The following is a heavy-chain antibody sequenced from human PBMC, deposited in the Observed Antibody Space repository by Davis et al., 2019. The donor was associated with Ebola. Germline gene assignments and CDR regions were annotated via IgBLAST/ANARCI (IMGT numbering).Heavy chain of an antibody. CDR3: ARHRKYGYSSSWSFDY. V-gene: IGHV5-10-1*01. CDR1: GYSFTSYW. Sequence: GESLKISCKGSGYSFTSYWISWVRQMPGKGLEWMGRIDPSDSYTNYSPSFQGHVTISADKSISTAYLQWSSLKASDTAMYYCARHRKYGYSSSWSFDYWGQGTLVTVSS. CDR2: IDPSDSYT. J-gene: IGHJ4*02. D-gene: IGHD6-13*01.